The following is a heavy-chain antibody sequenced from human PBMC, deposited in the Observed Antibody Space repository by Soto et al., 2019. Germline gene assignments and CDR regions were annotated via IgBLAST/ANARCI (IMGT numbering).Heavy chain of an antibody. CDR3: ARDSPRYSQGIGYFDF. D-gene: IGHD5-18*01. CDR2: IWYDGTNK. J-gene: IGHJ4*02. CDR1: GFTFSTYG. Sequence: QVQLVESGGGVVQPGRSLRLSCSASGFTFSTYGMHWVRQAPGKGLEWVAVIWYDGTNKHYTDSVKGRFTISRDNYKXXLYLQMNSLRDEDTAVYYCARDSPRYSQGIGYFDFWGQGTLVTVSS. V-gene: IGHV3-33*01.